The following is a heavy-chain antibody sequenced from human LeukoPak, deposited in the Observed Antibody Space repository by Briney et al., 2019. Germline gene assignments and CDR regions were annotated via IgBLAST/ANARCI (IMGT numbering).Heavy chain of an antibody. J-gene: IGHJ4*02. CDR3: ARDQIGSLDY. Sequence: GGSLRLSCAASGFTFSNTWMAWVRQAPGKGLEWVANINQDGSTKQYVDSVKGRFTISRDNAKNSLYLQMNSLRAEDTAVYYCARDQIGSLDYWGQGTLVTVSS. D-gene: IGHD1-26*01. V-gene: IGHV3-7*01. CDR1: GFTFSNTW. CDR2: INQDGSTK.